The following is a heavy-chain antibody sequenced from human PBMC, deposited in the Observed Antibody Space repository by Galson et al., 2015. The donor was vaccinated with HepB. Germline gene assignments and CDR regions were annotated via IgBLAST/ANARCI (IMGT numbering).Heavy chain of an antibody. V-gene: IGHV3-33*08. CDR3: AREGRVQGCDY. Sequence: SLRLSCAASGFTFSSYGMHWVRQAPGKGLEWVAVIWYDGSNKYNADSVKGRFTISRDNSKNTLYLQMNSLRAEDTAVYYCAREGRVQGCDYWGQGTLVTVSS. CDR1: GFTFSSYG. D-gene: IGHD3-10*01. J-gene: IGHJ4*02. CDR2: IWYDGSNK.